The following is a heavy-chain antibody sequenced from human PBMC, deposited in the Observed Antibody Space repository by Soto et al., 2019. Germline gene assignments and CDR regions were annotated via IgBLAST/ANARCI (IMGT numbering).Heavy chain of an antibody. CDR3: VSSLLTPFDY. D-gene: IGHD7-27*01. CDR1: GFTFSSYW. CDR2: INSDGSST. J-gene: IGHJ4*02. Sequence: EVQVVESGGDVVQPGGSLRLSCAASGFTFSSYWMHWVRQVPGKGLVWVSRINSDGSSTTYADSVKGRFTISRDNAKNTLYLQMNSLRAEDTAVYYCVSSLLTPFDYWGQGTLVTVSS. V-gene: IGHV3-74*01.